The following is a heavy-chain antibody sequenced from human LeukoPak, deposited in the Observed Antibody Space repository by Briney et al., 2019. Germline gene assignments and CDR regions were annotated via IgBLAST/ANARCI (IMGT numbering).Heavy chain of an antibody. J-gene: IGHJ6*02. CDR1: GGTFSSYA. Sequence: ASVKVSCKASGGTFSSYAISWVRQAPGQGLEWMGGIIPIFGTANYAQKFQGRVTITADESTSTAYMELSSLRSEDTAVYYCARTVTLYYYYYYGMDVWGQGTTVTVSS. V-gene: IGHV1-69*01. D-gene: IGHD4-17*01. CDR2: IIPIFGTA. CDR3: ARTVTLYYYYYYGMDV.